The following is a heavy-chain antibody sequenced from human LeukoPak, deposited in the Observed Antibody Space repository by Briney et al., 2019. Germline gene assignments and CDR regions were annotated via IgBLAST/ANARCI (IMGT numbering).Heavy chain of an antibody. CDR1: GSSMSSDYY. V-gene: IGHV4-38-2*02. CDR2: ISDSGSA. Sequence: PSETLSLTCTVSGSSMSSDYYWGWIRQPPGKGLEWIGSISDSGSAYYNPSLKSRVVISVDPSKKQFSLKVTSVTAADTAVYYCARHRTDYYGSGSYYQPADYWGQGTLVTVSS. J-gene: IGHJ4*02. D-gene: IGHD3-10*01. CDR3: ARHRTDYYGSGSYYQPADY.